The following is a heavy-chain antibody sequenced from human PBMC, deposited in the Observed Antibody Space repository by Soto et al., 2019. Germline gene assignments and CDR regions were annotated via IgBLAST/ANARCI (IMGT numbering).Heavy chain of an antibody. CDR3: ARDFPRAAARGGMDV. CDR1: GGSISSGGYY. D-gene: IGHD6-13*01. V-gene: IGHV4-31*03. Sequence: PSETLSLTCTVSGGSISSGGYYWSWIRQHPGKGLEWIGYIYYSGSTYYNPSLKSRVTISVDTSKNQFSLKLSSVTAADTAVYYCARDFPRAAARGGMDVWGQGTTVTVSS. CDR2: IYYSGST. J-gene: IGHJ6*02.